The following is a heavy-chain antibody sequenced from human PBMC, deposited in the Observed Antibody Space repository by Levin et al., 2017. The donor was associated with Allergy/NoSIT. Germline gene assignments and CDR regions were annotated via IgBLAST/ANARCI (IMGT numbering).Heavy chain of an antibody. D-gene: IGHD6-19*01. Sequence: SCAASGFTFSSYSMNWVRQAPGKGLEWVSYISSSSSTIYYADSVKGRFTISRDNAKNSLYLQMNSLRAEDTAVYYCARGKQWLGSPYFDYWGQGTLVTVSS. J-gene: IGHJ4*02. CDR2: ISSSSSTI. CDR1: GFTFSSYS. CDR3: ARGKQWLGSPYFDY. V-gene: IGHV3-48*01.